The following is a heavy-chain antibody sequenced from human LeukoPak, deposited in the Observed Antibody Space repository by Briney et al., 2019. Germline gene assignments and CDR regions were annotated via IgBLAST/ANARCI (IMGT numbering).Heavy chain of an antibody. CDR1: GFTFSSYA. J-gene: IGHJ6*02. CDR2: ISSSGSTT. CDR3: ARGSYSYYYGMDV. Sequence: GGSLRLSCAASGFTFSSYAMSWVRQAPGKGLEWVSYISSSGSTTSHADSVKGRFTISRDNAKNALYLQMNSLRAGDTAVYFCARGSYSYYYGMDVWGQGTTVTVSS. V-gene: IGHV3-48*04.